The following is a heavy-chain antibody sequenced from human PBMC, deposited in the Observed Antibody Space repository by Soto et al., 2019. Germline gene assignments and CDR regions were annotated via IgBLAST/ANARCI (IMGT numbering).Heavy chain of an antibody. V-gene: IGHV3-23*01. CDR1: GFTFRNHA. CDR3: AKVDCGSSGCRLIDY. Sequence: GPLRLSCAGSGFTFRNHAMNWVRQAPGKWLEWVTGITGNGETTNYADSVKGRFTISRYNSKNTLYLKMNSLRAEDTAVYYCAKVDCGSSGCRLIDYWGQGTLVTVSS. D-gene: IGHD2-2*01. J-gene: IGHJ4*02. CDR2: ITGNGETT.